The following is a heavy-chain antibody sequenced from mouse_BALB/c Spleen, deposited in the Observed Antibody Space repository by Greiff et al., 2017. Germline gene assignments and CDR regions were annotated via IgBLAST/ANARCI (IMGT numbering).Heavy chain of an antibody. CDR3: ARSHRYDEAWFAY. Sequence: EVKLVESGPSLVKPSQTLSLTCSVTGDSITSGYWNWIRKFPGNKLEYMGYISYSGSTYYNPSLKSRISITRDTSKNQYYLQLNSVTTEDTATYYCARSHRYDEAWFAYWGQGTLVTVSA. D-gene: IGHD2-14*01. J-gene: IGHJ3*01. CDR1: GDSITSGY. CDR2: ISYSGST. V-gene: IGHV3-8*02.